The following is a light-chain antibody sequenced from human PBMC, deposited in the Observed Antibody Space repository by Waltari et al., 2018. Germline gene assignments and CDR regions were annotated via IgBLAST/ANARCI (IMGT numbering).Light chain of an antibody. CDR3: QQFDNVPLT. J-gene: IGKJ4*01. V-gene: IGKV1-33*01. CDR1: QDITNY. Sequence: DIQITQSPSSMSASVGDRVTITCQARQDITNYLNWYQQKPGKAHNLLIYDASNLETGVPSRFSGSGAGTDYTVTISSLQPEDIATYYCQQFDNVPLTFGGGTKVEIK. CDR2: DAS.